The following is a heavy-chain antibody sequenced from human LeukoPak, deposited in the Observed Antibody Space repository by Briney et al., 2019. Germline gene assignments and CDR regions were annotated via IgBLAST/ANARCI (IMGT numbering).Heavy chain of an antibody. V-gene: IGHV3-15*01. CDR1: GFTLNNAW. Sequence: GGSLRLSCAASGFTLNNAWMSWVRQAPGKGLEWLGRIKRETDGGTIDYAAPVKGRFSISRDDSRNTLYLQMDSLKIEDTAVYYCTTDRYYDNSELQFQHWGQGTLVTVSS. D-gene: IGHD3-22*01. CDR2: IKRETDGGTI. J-gene: IGHJ1*01. CDR3: TTDRYYDNSELQFQH.